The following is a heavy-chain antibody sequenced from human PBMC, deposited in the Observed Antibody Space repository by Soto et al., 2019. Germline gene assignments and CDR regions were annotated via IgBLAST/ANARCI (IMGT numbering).Heavy chain of an antibody. CDR2: IYYSGST. D-gene: IGHD3-3*01. J-gene: IGHJ4*02. Sequence: LSLTCTVSGGSISSGDYYWSWIRQPPGKGLEWIGYIYYSGSTYYNPSLKSRVTISVDTSKNQFSLKLSSVTAADTAVYYCARGWSYDFWSGYPYYFDYWGQGTLVTVSS. V-gene: IGHV4-30-4*01. CDR1: GGSISSGDYY. CDR3: ARGWSYDFWSGYPYYFDY.